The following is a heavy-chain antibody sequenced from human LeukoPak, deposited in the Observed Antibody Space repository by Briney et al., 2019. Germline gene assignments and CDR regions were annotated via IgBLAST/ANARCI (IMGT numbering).Heavy chain of an antibody. J-gene: IGHJ4*02. CDR3: ARDQEAFDY. CDR2: IYPRDGST. Sequence: GASVKVSCKASGYSFTSNYIHWVRQAPGQGLEWMGMIYPRDGSTSYAQKFQGRVTVTRDTSTSTVHMVLSGLRSEDTAVYYCARDQEAFDYWGQGTLITVSS. V-gene: IGHV1-46*01. CDR1: GYSFTSNY.